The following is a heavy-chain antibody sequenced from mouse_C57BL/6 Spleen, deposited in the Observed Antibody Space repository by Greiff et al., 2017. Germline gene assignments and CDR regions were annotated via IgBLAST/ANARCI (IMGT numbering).Heavy chain of an antibody. CDR2: ISSGSSTI. J-gene: IGHJ4*01. CDR1: GFTFSDYG. CDR3: ARETTEYYYAMDY. V-gene: IGHV5-17*01. Sequence: DVKLVESGGGLVKPGGSLKLSCAASGFTFSDYGMHWVRQAPVKGLEWVAYISSGSSTIYYADTVKGRFTIARDNAKNTLFLQMTSLRSEDTAMYYCARETTEYYYAMDYWGQGTSVTVSS. D-gene: IGHD1-1*01.